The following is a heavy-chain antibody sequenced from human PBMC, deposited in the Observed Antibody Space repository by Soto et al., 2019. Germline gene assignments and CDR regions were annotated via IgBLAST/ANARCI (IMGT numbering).Heavy chain of an antibody. D-gene: IGHD6-13*01. CDR3: AKVRRGYSSSWGAFDI. V-gene: IGHV3-23*01. J-gene: IGHJ3*02. Sequence: ESGGGLVQPGGSLRLSCAASGFTFSSYAMSWVRQAPGKGLEWVSAISGSGGSTYYADSVKGRFTISRDNSKNTLYLQMNSLRAEDTAVYYCAKVRRGYSSSWGAFDIWGQGTMVTVSS. CDR2: ISGSGGST. CDR1: GFTFSSYA.